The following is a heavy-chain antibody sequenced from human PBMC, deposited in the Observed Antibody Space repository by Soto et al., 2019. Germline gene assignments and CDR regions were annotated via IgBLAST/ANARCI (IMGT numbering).Heavy chain of an antibody. CDR1: GGSISSGGYY. Sequence: QVQLQELGPGLVKPSQTLSLTCTVSGGSISSGGYYWSWIRQHPGKGLEWIGYIYYRGSTYCNPSLTSRVTISVQPSKNPFSLKLSSVTAADTAVYYCARQNWHDALHDAFHIWGQGTMVTVCS. CDR3: ARQNWHDALHDAFHI. J-gene: IGHJ3*02. CDR2: IYYRGST. V-gene: IGHV4-31*03. D-gene: IGHD1-1*01.